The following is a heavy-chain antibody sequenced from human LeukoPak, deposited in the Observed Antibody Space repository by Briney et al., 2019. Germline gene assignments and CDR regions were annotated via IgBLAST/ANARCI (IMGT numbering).Heavy chain of an antibody. CDR1: GGSISSYY. CDR3: ARSRGYFDY. J-gene: IGHJ4*02. V-gene: IGHV4-59*01. CDR2: IYYSGST. Sequence: SETLSLTCTVSGGSISSYYWSWIRQPLGKGLEWIGYIYYSGSTNYNPSLKSRVTISVDTSKNQFSLKLSSVTAADTALYYCARSRGYFDYWGQGTLVTVSS. D-gene: IGHD6-13*01.